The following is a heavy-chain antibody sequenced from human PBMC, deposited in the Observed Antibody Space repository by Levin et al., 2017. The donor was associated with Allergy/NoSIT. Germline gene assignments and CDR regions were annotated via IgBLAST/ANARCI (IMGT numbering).Heavy chain of an antibody. D-gene: IGHD2-15*01. CDR2: IIPIFGTA. CDR1: GGTFSSYA. J-gene: IGHJ4*02. CDR3: ARAGCSGGSCYSGYY. Sequence: SVKVSCKASGGTFSSYAISWVRQAPGQGLEWMGGIIPIFGTANYAQKFQGRVTITADESTSTAYMELSSLRSEDTAVYYCARAGCSGGSCYSGYYWGQGTLVTVSS. V-gene: IGHV1-69*13.